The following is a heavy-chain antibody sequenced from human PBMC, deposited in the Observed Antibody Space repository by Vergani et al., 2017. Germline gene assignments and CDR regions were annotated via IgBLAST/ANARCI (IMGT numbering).Heavy chain of an antibody. CDR1: GYTFTGYY. J-gene: IGHJ3*02. D-gene: IGHD4-17*01. Sequence: QVQLVQSGAEVKKPGASVKVSCKASGYTFTGYYIHWVRQAPGRGLEWMGWINPNTGGTNYAQKFQGGVTVTRDTSISTADMERGRLRSDDTAVYHCAGVWTTVTFDAFDIWGQGTIVTVS. CDR3: AGVWTTVTFDAFDI. CDR2: INPNTGGT. V-gene: IGHV1-2*02.